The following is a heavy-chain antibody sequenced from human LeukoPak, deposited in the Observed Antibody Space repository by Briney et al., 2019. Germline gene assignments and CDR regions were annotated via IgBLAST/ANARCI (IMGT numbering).Heavy chain of an antibody. D-gene: IGHD3-22*01. Sequence: SETLSLTCTVSGGSISSSSYYWGWIRQPPGKGLEWIGSICYSRSTYYNPSLKSRVTISVDTSKNQFSLKLSSLTAADTAVYYCARGVTMIVVVTHDWYFDLWGRGTLVTVSS. CDR2: ICYSRST. CDR1: GGSISSSSYY. CDR3: ARGVTMIVVVTHDWYFDL. J-gene: IGHJ2*01. V-gene: IGHV4-39*01.